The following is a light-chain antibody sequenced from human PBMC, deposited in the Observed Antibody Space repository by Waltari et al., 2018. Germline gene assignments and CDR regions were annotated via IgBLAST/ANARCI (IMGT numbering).Light chain of an antibody. CDR2: DAS. CDR3: QQVNSFPRT. CDR1: QGISSR. Sequence: DIQMTQSPSPVSASVGDRVTLTCRASQGISSRLAWYQQKPGKAPKLLIYDASSLHSGVPSRFSDSGSGTDFTLTIRSLQPEDFATYYCQQVNSFPRTFGQGTKVEVK. J-gene: IGKJ1*01. V-gene: IGKV1-12*01.